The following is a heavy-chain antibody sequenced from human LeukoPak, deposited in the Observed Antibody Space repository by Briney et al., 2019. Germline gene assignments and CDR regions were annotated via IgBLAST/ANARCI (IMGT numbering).Heavy chain of an antibody. CDR2: IYYSGST. CDR1: GGSISSYY. CDR3: ARGRGATVPFDY. J-gene: IGHJ4*02. Sequence: PSETLSLTCTVSGGSISSYYWSWIRQPPGKGLEWIGYIYYSGSTNYNPSLKSRVTISVDKSKNQFSLKLSSVTAADTAVYYCARGRGATVPFDYWGQGTLVTVSS. D-gene: IGHD4-17*01. V-gene: IGHV4-59*12.